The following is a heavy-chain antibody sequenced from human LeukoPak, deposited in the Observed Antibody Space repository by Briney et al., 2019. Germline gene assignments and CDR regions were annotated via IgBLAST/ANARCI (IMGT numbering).Heavy chain of an antibody. CDR1: GFTFSSYG. V-gene: IGHV3-30*03. J-gene: IGHJ4*02. D-gene: IGHD3-9*01. CDR3: ARATHVLRYFDWLLNPDY. CDR2: ISYDGSNK. Sequence: GGSLRLSCATSGFTFSSYGMHWVRQAPGKGLEWVAVISYDGSNKYYADSVKGRFTISRDNSKNTLYLQMNSLRAEDTAVYYCARATHVLRYFDWLLNPDYWGQGTLVTVSS.